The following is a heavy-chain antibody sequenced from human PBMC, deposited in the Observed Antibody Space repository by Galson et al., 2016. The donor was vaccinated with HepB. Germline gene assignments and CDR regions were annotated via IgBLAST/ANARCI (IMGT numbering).Heavy chain of an antibody. Sequence: PLRLSCAASGFTFNNYGMTWVRQAPGKGLEVVSSISRSGDSTDYADSVKGRFIISRDNTKNTLSLQMNSLRAEDTAVYYCVQGSTVPAGWGKGTTVTV. V-gene: IGHV3-23*01. CDR2: ISRSGDST. J-gene: IGHJ6*03. D-gene: IGHD2-2*01. CDR1: GFTFNNYG. CDR3: VQGSTVPAG.